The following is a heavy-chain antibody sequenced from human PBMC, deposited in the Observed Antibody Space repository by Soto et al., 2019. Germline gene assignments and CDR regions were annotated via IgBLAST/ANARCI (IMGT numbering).Heavy chain of an antibody. CDR2: ISAYNGNT. CDR1: GYTFTSYG. CDR3: ARDSDYSSQISSRYYYYSGMDV. V-gene: IGHV1-18*01. D-gene: IGHD4-4*01. Sequence: QVQLVQSGAEVKKPGASVKVSCKASGYTFTSYGISWVRQAPGQGLEWMGWISAYNGNTNYAQKLQGRVTMTTDTSTSTAYMELRSLRSDDTAVYYCARDSDYSSQISSRYYYYSGMDVWGQGTTVTVSS. J-gene: IGHJ6*02.